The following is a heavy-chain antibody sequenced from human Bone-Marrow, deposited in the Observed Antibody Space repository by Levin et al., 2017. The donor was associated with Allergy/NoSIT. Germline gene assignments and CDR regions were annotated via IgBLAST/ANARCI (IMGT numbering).Heavy chain of an antibody. CDR3: ARDSSGYYGTVWFDP. CDR2: ISYDGSNK. J-gene: IGHJ5*02. Sequence: GGSLRLSCAASGFTFSSYAMHWVRQAPGKGLEWVAVISYDGSNKYYADSVKGRFTISRDNSKNTLYLQMNSLRAEDTAVYYCARDSSGYYGTVWFDPWGQGTLVTVSS. V-gene: IGHV3-30*04. CDR1: GFTFSSYA. D-gene: IGHD3-22*01.